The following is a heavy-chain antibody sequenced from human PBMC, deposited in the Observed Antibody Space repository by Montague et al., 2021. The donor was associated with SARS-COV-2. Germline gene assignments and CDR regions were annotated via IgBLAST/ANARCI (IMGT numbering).Heavy chain of an antibody. V-gene: IGHV2-5*01. CDR1: GFSLSTSGVG. Sequence: PALVKPTQTLTLTCSFSGFSLSTSGVGVGWIRQPPGKAPECLAVIYWNDDKRYRPSLKSRITVTKDSSKNQVVLTMTNMDPVDTAMYYRAHKRSGWPIEFGFWGQGALVIVSS. D-gene: IGHD6-19*01. CDR3: AHKRSGWPIEFGF. J-gene: IGHJ4*02. CDR2: IYWNDDK.